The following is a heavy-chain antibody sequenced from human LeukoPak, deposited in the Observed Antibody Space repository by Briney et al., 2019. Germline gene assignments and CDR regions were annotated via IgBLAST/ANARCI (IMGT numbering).Heavy chain of an antibody. CDR1: GKTLSDLS. Sequence: ASVKVSCKVSGKTLSDLSLHWLRQPPGKRLEWLGGSDPEDGERIYAQMFQGRVTMTEDTSIDTAYMELSSLRSEDTAVYYCVTGFTTMAVDYFDYWGQGTLVTVSP. D-gene: IGHD5-18*01. CDR2: SDPEDGER. CDR3: VTGFTTMAVDYFDY. V-gene: IGHV1-24*01. J-gene: IGHJ4*02.